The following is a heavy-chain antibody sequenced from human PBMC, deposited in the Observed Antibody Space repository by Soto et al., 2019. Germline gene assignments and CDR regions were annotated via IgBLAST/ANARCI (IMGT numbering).Heavy chain of an antibody. CDR2: ISSSSSYI. V-gene: IGHV3-21*01. Sequence: GGSLRLSCAASGFTFSSYSMNWVRQAPGKGLEWVSSISSSSSYIYYADSVKGRFTISRDNAKNSLYLQMNSLRAEDTAVYYCARDLYYDILTGYYGTPGYWGQGTLVTVSS. CDR1: GFTFSSYS. D-gene: IGHD3-9*01. CDR3: ARDLYYDILTGYYGTPGY. J-gene: IGHJ4*02.